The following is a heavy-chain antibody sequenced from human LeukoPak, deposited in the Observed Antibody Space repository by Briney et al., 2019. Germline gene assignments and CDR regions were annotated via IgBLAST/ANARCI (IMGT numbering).Heavy chain of an antibody. D-gene: IGHD7-27*01. Sequence: PSETLSLTCTVSGGSISSYYWNWIRQPPGKGLEWIGYIYYSGSTNYSPSLKSRVTISVDTSKNQVSLQLNSVTPEDTAVYYCARERSWGSLYYWGQGILVTVSS. CDR2: IYYSGST. CDR1: GGSISSYY. CDR3: ARERSWGSLYY. V-gene: IGHV4-59*12. J-gene: IGHJ4*02.